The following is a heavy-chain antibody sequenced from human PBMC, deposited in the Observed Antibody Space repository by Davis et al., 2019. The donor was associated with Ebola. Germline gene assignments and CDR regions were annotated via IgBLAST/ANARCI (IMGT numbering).Heavy chain of an antibody. Sequence: GESLKISCAASGFIVSNNYMSWVRQAPGKGLEWVSTLGTSADTYYADSVKGRFTISRDNSKNTLYLQMNGLRVEDTAIYFCVKDTSNIWFDIWGQGTMVTVSS. D-gene: IGHD1-26*01. J-gene: IGHJ3*02. CDR2: LGTSADT. CDR1: GFIVSNNY. V-gene: IGHV3-53*01. CDR3: VKDTSNIWFDI.